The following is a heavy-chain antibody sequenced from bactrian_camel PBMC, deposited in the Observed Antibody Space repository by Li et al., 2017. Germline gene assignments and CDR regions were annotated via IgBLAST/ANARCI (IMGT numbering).Heavy chain of an antibody. CDR2: ISSSATP. CDR1: VSTRDCA. D-gene: IGHD2*01. Sequence: VQLVESRGGSVQAGGSLKLSCEASVSTRDCAMGWDRQAPGKEREWVASISSSATPTLTDSVKGRFDIYRIYAKNTVYLEMNSLKSEDTALYYCAADIVGIIAGQGTQVTVS. V-gene: IGHV3S53*01. J-gene: IGHJ4*01.